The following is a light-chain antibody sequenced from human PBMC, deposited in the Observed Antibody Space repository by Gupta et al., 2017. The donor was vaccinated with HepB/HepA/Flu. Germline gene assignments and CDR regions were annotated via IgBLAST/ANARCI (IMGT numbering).Light chain of an antibody. CDR3: QQYDNLLMCS. J-gene: IGKJ2*04. CDR1: QDISNY. V-gene: IGKV1-33*01. CDR2: DAS. Sequence: DIQMTQSPSSLSASVGDRVTITCQASQDISNYLNWYQQKPGKAPKLLIYDASNLETGVPSRFSGRGSGTDFTFTISSLQPEDIATYYCQQYDNLLMCSFGQGTKLEIK.